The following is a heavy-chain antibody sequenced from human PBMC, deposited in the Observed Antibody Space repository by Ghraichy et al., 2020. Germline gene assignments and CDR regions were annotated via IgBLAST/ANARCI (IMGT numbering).Heavy chain of an antibody. V-gene: IGHV4-28*01. CDR2: IHYDGNT. CDR3: VTKDAGWYAFDY. J-gene: IGHJ4*02. CDR1: GWSIRTDKW. D-gene: IGHD6-19*01. Sequence: SETLSLTCAVSGWSIRTDKWWGWIRQPPGKGLEWMGYIHYDGNTYYNPSVKSRVTMSIDTSKNQFSLNLISVTAVDTTLYYCVTKDAGWYAFDYWGQGALVTVSS.